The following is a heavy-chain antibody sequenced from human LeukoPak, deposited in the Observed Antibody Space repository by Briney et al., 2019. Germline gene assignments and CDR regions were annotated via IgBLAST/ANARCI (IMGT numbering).Heavy chain of an antibody. Sequence: GGSLRLSCAASGFTVSSNYMSWVCQAPGKGLEWVSVIYSGGSTYYADSVKGRFTISRDNSKSTLFLQMNSLRAEDTAVYYCAKDVGSSPFFDYWGQGTLVTASS. V-gene: IGHV3-53*01. D-gene: IGHD6-13*01. CDR1: GFTVSSNY. J-gene: IGHJ4*02. CDR3: AKDVGSSPFFDY. CDR2: IYSGGST.